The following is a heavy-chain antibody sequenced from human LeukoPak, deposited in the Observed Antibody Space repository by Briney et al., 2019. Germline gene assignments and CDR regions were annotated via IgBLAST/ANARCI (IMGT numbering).Heavy chain of an antibody. CDR1: GFTFSSYW. D-gene: IGHD6-19*01. Sequence: GGSLRLSCATSGFTFSSYWMHWVRQAPGKGLMWVSDIANDGRSTTYADSVKGRFSISRDNAKNTVYLQINSLRAGDTAVYYCAKARLSTGWAYNDYWGQGTLVTVSS. CDR2: IANDGRST. CDR3: AKARLSTGWAYNDY. J-gene: IGHJ4*02. V-gene: IGHV3-74*03.